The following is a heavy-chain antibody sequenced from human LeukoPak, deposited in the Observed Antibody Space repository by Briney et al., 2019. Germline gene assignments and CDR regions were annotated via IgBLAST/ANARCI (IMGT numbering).Heavy chain of an antibody. CDR1: GYXFTGYY. CDR2: INPNSGGT. Sequence: ASVKVSCNASGYXFTGYYMHWVRQAPGQGLEWMGWINPNSGGTNYAQKFQGRVTMTRDTSISTAYMELSRLRSDDTAVYYCARDVFDIVVVVAASRYYYGMDVWGQGTTVTVSS. CDR3: ARDVFDIVVVVAASRYYYGMDV. V-gene: IGHV1-2*02. J-gene: IGHJ6*02. D-gene: IGHD2-15*01.